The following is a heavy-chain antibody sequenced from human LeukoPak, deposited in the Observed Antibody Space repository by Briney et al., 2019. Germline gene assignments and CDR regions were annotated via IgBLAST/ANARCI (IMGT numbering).Heavy chain of an antibody. D-gene: IGHD1-14*01. V-gene: IGHV1-2*02. CDR2: INPNSGGT. CDR1: GYTFTGYY. CDR3: ARAGTPVYYYYMDV. J-gene: IGHJ6*03. Sequence: ASVKVSCKASGYTFTGYYMHWVRQAPGQGLEWMGWINPNSGGTNYAQKFQGRVTMTTDTSTSTAYMELRTLRSDDTAVYYCARAGTPVYYYYMDVWGKGTTVTISS.